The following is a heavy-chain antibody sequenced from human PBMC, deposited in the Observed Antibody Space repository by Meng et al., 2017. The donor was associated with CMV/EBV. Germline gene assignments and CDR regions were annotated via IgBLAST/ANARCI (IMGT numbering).Heavy chain of an antibody. CDR2: INHSGST. J-gene: IGHJ6*02. Sequence: GSLRLSCAVYGGSFSGYYWSWIRQPPGKGLEWIGEINHSGSTNYNPSLKSRVTISVDTSKNQFSLKLRSVTAADKAVYYCARAPIYCSSTSCYGEGGMDVWGQGTTVTVSS. V-gene: IGHV4-34*01. CDR3: ARAPIYCSSTSCYGEGGMDV. D-gene: IGHD2-2*01. CDR1: GGSFSGYY.